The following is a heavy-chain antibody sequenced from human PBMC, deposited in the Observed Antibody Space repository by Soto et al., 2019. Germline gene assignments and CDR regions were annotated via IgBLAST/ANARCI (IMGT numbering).Heavy chain of an antibody. CDR3: AGWVLSGSYGFDY. J-gene: IGHJ4*02. Sequence: SETLSLTCTVSGGSISSYYWSWIRQPPGKGLEWIGYIYYSGSTNYNPSLKSRVTISVDTSKNQFSLKLSSVTAADTAVYYCAGWVLSGSYGFDYWCLGTLVTVSS. V-gene: IGHV4-59*01. D-gene: IGHD1-26*01. CDR2: IYYSGST. CDR1: GGSISSYY.